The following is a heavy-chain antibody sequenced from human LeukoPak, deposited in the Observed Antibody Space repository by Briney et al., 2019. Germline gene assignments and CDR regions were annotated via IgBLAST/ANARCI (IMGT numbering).Heavy chain of an antibody. V-gene: IGHV3-23*01. CDR3: AKTRRRVTFGGVIGHDAFDI. CDR2: ISGSGGST. J-gene: IGHJ3*02. Sequence: GGSLRLSCAASGFTFSSYAVSWVRQAPGKGLEWVSAISGSGGSTYYADSVKGRFTISRDNSKNTLYLQMNSLRAEDTAVYYCAKTRRRVTFGGVIGHDAFDIWGQGTMVTVSS. CDR1: GFTFSSYA. D-gene: IGHD3-16*02.